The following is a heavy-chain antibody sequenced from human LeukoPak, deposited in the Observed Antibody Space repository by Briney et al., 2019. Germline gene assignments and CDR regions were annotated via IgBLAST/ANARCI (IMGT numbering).Heavy chain of an antibody. D-gene: IGHD6-6*01. J-gene: IGHJ4*02. CDR1: GFTFSSYA. Sequence: GRSLRLSCAASGFTFSSYAMHWVRQAPGKGLEWVAVISYDGSNKYYADSVKGRFTISRDNSKNTLYLQMNSLRAEDTAVYYCAKGPSSSSFGHDYWGQGTLVTVSS. V-gene: IGHV3-30-3*01. CDR3: AKGPSSSSFGHDY. CDR2: ISYDGSNK.